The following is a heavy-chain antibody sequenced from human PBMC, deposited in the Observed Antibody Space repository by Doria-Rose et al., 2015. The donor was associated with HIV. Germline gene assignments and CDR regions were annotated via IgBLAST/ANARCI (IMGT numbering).Heavy chain of an antibody. J-gene: IGHJ4*02. CDR1: GYTFSAYA. V-gene: IGHV1-3*01. Sequence: QVQLVQSGAEVKKPGASVTVSCKTSGYTFSAYAIHWVRQAPGQRLEWMGWLNVGNGGTRYSRKFQDRVTLTSDTSANTGYMALSSLRSEDTAVYYCGRIHSLSSSSWGHWGQGTLVTVSS. CDR3: GRIHSLSSSSWGH. D-gene: IGHD6-13*01. CDR2: LNVGNGGT.